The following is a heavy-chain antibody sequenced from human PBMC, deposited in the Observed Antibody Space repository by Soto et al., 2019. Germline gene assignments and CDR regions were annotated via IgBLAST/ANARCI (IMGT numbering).Heavy chain of an antibody. CDR3: AREIGYCTTTSCHAGPLYYYMDV. J-gene: IGHJ6*03. V-gene: IGHV4-59*01. Sequence: SETLSLNCTVSGASSSGYHWSWIRQPPGKGLEWIGNISNSGTPNYNPSLKSRVTISADTSNDQFSLRLTSVTAADTAVYYCAREIGYCTTTSCHAGPLYYYMDVWGKGTTVTVSS. D-gene: IGHD2-2*01. CDR1: GASSSGYH. CDR2: ISNSGTP.